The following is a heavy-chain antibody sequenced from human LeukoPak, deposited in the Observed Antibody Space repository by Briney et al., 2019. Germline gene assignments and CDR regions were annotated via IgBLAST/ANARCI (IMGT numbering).Heavy chain of an antibody. CDR2: INPNSGGT. CDR3: ARGGLNYYDSSGYYSNDAFDI. CDR1: GYTFTGYY. D-gene: IGHD3-22*01. V-gene: IGHV1-2*02. Sequence: ASVKVSCKASGYTFTGYYMHWVRQAPGQGLEWMGWINPNSGGTNYAQKFQGRVTMTRDTSISTAYMELSRLRSDDTAVYYCARGGLNYYDSSGYYSNDAFDIWGPGTMVTVSS. J-gene: IGHJ3*02.